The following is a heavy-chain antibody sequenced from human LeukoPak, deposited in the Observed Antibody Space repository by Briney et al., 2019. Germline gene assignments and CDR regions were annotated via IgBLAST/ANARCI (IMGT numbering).Heavy chain of an antibody. CDR1: GFTLSNYN. CDR3: ASRTIGTYDAFDI. V-gene: IGHV3-21*01. J-gene: IGHJ3*02. Sequence: GGSLRLSCAASGFTLSNYNMNWVRQAPGKGLEWVSSISSSSGYIYYADSVKGRFTISRDNAKNSLYLQMNSLRAEDTAVYYCASRTIGTYDAFDIWGQGTMVTVSA. D-gene: IGHD1-1*01. CDR2: ISSSSGYI.